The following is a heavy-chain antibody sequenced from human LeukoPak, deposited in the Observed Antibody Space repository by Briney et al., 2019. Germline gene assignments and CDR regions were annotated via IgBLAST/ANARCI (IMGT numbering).Heavy chain of an antibody. V-gene: IGHV4-4*02. J-gene: IGHJ4*02. CDR2: IYHSGST. D-gene: IGHD2-2*01. Sequence: SETLSLTCAVSGGSISSSNWWSWVRQPPGKGLEWIGEIYHSGSTNYNPSLKSRVTISVDKSKNQFSLKLSSVTAADTAVYYCARDGDPDIVVVPFDYWGQGTLVTVSS. CDR3: ARDGDPDIVVVPFDY. CDR1: GGSISSSNW.